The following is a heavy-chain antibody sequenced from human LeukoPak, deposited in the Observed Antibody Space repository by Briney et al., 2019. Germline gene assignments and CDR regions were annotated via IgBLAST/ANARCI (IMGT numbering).Heavy chain of an antibody. CDR3: ARAYYDSSPSLLNY. D-gene: IGHD3-22*01. CDR2: ICAYKGNT. J-gene: IGHJ4*02. V-gene: IGHV1-18*01. CDR1: GYTLTSYG. Sequence: ASVKDSCKAPGYTLTSYGTSGVRQAPGRGLEWVGRICAYKGNTNYAQKLQGRVTMTTDTSTSTAYMELRSLRSDDTAVYYCARAYYDSSPSLLNYWGQGTLVTVSS.